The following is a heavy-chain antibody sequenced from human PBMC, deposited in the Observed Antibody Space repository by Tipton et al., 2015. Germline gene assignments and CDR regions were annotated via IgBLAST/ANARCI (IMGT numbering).Heavy chain of an antibody. V-gene: IGHV4-59*02. CDR1: GVSVNSYY. CDR3: ARARGRHGGLFDS. D-gene: IGHD4-23*01. Sequence: TLSLTCTVSGVSVNSYYWGWIRQPPGKGLEYIGYIHYSGSTNYNPSLKSRVTISVDTSKTQFSLKMSSVTASDTAVYYCARARGRHGGLFDSWGQGILVTVSS. J-gene: IGHJ4*02. CDR2: IHYSGST.